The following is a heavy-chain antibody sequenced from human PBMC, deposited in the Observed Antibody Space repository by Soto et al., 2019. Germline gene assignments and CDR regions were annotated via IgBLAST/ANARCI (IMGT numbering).Heavy chain of an antibody. V-gene: IGHV4-39*01. CDR3: ARRRSGSYHFDY. CDR2: IYYSGST. CDR1: GGSISSSSYY. J-gene: IGHJ4*02. Sequence: QLQLQESGPGLVKPSETLSLTCTVSGGSISSSSYYWGWIRQPPGKGLEWIGSIYYSGSTYYNPSLKSRVTISVDTSKNQFSLKLSSVTAADTAVYYCARRRSGSYHFDYWGQGTLVTVSS. D-gene: IGHD1-26*01.